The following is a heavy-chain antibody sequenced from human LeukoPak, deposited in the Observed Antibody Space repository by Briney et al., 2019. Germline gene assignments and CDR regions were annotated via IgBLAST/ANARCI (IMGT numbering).Heavy chain of an antibody. CDR3: ARDSAYDFWSGSPDY. CDR2: ISYDGSNK. V-gene: IGHV3-30*04. Sequence: GGSLRLSCAASGFTFSSYAMHWVRQAPGKGREGVAVISYDGSNKYYADSVKGRFTISRDNSKNTLYLQMNSLRAEDTAVYYCARDSAYDFWSGSPDYWGQGTLVTVSS. CDR1: GFTFSSYA. J-gene: IGHJ4*02. D-gene: IGHD3-3*01.